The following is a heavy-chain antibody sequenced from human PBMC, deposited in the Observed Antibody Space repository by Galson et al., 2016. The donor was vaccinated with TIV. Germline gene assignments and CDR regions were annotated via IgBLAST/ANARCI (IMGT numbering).Heavy chain of an antibody. Sequence: TLSLTCTVFGGSIKNGDFFWTWIRQPPGKGLEWIGYVYYSGRTNYNPSFQSRVSISVDTSKSQFSLNLRSVTAADTAVYFCARETYGDYDNYDAFDFWGRGTMVTVSS. D-gene: IGHD4-17*01. CDR2: VYYSGRT. V-gene: IGHV4-30-4*01. CDR3: ARETYGDYDNYDAFDF. CDR1: GGSIKNGDFF. J-gene: IGHJ3*01.